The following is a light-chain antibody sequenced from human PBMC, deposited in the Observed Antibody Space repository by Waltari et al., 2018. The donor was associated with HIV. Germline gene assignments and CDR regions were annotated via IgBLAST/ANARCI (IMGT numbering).Light chain of an antibody. CDR3: CSYAGSSTLV. V-gene: IGLV2-23*02. CDR1: SSDVGRYNL. Sequence: QSALTQPASVSGSPGQSITISCTGTSSDVGRYNLFTWYQQHPGKAPKLMIYDVSKRPSGVSNRFSGSKSGNTASLTISGLQAEDEADYYCCSYAGSSTLVFGGGTKLTVL. J-gene: IGLJ3*02. CDR2: DVS.